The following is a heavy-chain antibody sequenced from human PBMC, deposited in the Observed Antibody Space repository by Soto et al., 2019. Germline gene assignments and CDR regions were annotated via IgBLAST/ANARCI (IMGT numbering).Heavy chain of an antibody. J-gene: IGHJ5*02. Sequence: SETLSLTCTVSGDSISTDNSYWSWIRQHPGKGLAWIGYIYHTGSTYYNPSLKSRVTISVDKSKNQFSLKLSSVTAADTAVYYCARAYVLYQLQRIDLWGQGALVTVSS. CDR2: IYHTGST. CDR1: GDSISTDNSY. V-gene: IGHV4-31*03. D-gene: IGHD2-2*01. CDR3: ARAYVLYQLQRIDL.